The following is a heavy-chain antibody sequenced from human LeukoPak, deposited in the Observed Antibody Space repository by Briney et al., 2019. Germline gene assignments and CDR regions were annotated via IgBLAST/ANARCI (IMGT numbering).Heavy chain of an antibody. CDR3: AKGPDYDFLPPIDH. V-gene: IGHV3-9*03. CDR1: GFTFDDYA. J-gene: IGHJ4*02. D-gene: IGHD3-3*01. CDR2: ISWNSGSR. Sequence: GGSLRLSCVASGFTFDDYAMHWVRQAPRKGLEWVSGISWNSGSRGYADSVKGRFTISRDNAKTSLYLQMNSLRVEDMALYYCAKGPDYDFLPPIDHWGQGTLVTVSS.